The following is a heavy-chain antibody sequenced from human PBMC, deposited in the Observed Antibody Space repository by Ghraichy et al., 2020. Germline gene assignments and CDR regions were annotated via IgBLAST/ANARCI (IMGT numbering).Heavy chain of an antibody. V-gene: IGHV4-59*01. CDR3: ARGGLTGYADY. D-gene: IGHD3-9*01. Sequence: SETLSLTCTVSGGSISSYYWSWIRQPPGKGLEWIGYIYYSGSTNYNPSLKSRVTISVDTSKNQFSLKLSSVTAADTAVYYCARGGLTGYADYWGQGTLVTVSS. CDR2: IYYSGST. J-gene: IGHJ4*02. CDR1: GGSISSYY.